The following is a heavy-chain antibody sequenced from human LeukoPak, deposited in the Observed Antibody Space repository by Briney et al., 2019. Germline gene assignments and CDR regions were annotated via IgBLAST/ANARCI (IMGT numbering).Heavy chain of an antibody. J-gene: IGHJ4*02. Sequence: SVEVSCKASGGTFSSYAISWVRQAPGQGLEWMGRIIPILGTANYAQKFQGRVTITTDESTSTAYMELSSLRSEDTAVYYCARDSGHPSSFDYWGQGTLVTVSS. CDR2: IIPILGTA. CDR3: ARDSGHPSSFDY. V-gene: IGHV1-69*11. CDR1: GGTFSSYA. D-gene: IGHD6-19*01.